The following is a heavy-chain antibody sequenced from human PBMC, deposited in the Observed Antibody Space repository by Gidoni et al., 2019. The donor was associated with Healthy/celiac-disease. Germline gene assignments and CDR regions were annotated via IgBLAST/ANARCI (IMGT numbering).Heavy chain of an antibody. D-gene: IGHD3-22*01. CDR3: AKEGYYYDSSGYYYSPYYFDY. V-gene: IGHV3-23*01. CDR1: GFPFSSYA. Sequence: EVQLLESGGGLVQPGGSLRLSCAASGFPFSSYAISWVRQAPGKGLEWVSAISGSGGSTYYADAVKGRFTISRDNSKNTLYLQMNSLRAEDTAVYYCAKEGYYYDSSGYYYSPYYFDYWGQGTLVTVSS. J-gene: IGHJ4*02. CDR2: ISGSGGST.